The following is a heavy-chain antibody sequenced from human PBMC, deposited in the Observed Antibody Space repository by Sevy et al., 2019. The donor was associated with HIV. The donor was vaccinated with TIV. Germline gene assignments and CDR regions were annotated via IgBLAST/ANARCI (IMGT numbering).Heavy chain of an antibody. CDR3: ARGGYSSGTLGY. J-gene: IGHJ4*02. D-gene: IGHD6-19*01. V-gene: IGHV3-48*01. CDR1: GFTCSSYS. CDR2: ISSSSSTF. Sequence: GGSLKLSCAASGFTCSSYSINWFRQAPGRGLGGVSYISSSSSTFNYADSVKGRFTISRDNAKNSLYLQMNSLRAEDTAVYYCARGGYSSGTLGYWGQGTLVTVSS.